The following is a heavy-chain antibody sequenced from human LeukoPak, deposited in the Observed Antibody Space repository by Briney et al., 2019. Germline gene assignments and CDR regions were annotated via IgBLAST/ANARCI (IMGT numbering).Heavy chain of an antibody. D-gene: IGHD3-22*01. CDR1: GGSFSGYY. CDR2: INHSGST. CDR3: ARGQHYYDSSGSFDY. V-gene: IGHV4-34*01. Sequence: SETLSLTCAVYGGSFSGYYWSWIRQPPGKGLEWIGEINHSGSTNYNPSLKSRVTISVGTSKNQFSLKLSSVTAADTAVYYCARGQHYYDSSGSFDYWGQGTLVTVSS. J-gene: IGHJ4*02.